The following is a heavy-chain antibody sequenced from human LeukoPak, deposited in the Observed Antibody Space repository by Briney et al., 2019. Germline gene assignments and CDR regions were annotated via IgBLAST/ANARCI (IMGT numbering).Heavy chain of an antibody. Sequence: GGSLRLSCAASGFTFSSYGMHWVRQAPGKGLKWVAFIRYDGSNKYYADSVKGRFTISRDNSKNTLYLQMNSLSPDDTAVYYCTRGGYSYGLAYWGQGALVTVSS. D-gene: IGHD5-18*01. CDR2: IRYDGSNK. CDR3: TRGGYSYGLAY. CDR1: GFTFSSYG. V-gene: IGHV3-30*02. J-gene: IGHJ4*02.